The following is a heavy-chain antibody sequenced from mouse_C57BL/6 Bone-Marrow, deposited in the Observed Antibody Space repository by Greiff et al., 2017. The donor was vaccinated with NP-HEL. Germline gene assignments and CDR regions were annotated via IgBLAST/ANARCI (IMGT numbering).Heavy chain of an antibody. CDR3: AREGGLRRRTYAMDY. CDR1: GFTFSDYY. J-gene: IGHJ4*01. V-gene: IGHV5-16*01. D-gene: IGHD2-4*01. CDR2: INYDGSST. Sequence: EVQLVESEGGLVQPGSSMKLSCTASGFTFSDYYMAWVRQVPEKGLEWVANINYDGSSTYYLASLKSRFIISRDNAKNILYRQMRSLKSEDTATYYCAREGGLRRRTYAMDYWGQGTSVTVSS.